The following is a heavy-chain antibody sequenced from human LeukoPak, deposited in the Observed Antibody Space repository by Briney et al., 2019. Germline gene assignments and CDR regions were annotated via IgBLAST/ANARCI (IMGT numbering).Heavy chain of an antibody. CDR1: GGSISSGSYY. D-gene: IGHD5-18*01. CDR2: IYYSGST. V-gene: IGHV4-61*01. J-gene: IGHJ4*02. CDR3: ASSQWIQLWFGY. Sequence: SQTLSLTCTVSGGSISSGSYYWSWIRQPPGKGLEWIGYIYYSGSTNYNPSLKSRVTISVDTSKNQFSLKLSSVTAADTAVYYCASSQWIQLWFGYWGQGTLVTVSS.